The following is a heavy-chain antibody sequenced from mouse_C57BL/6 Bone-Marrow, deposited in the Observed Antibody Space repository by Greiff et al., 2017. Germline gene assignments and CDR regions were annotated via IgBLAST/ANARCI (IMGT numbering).Heavy chain of an antibody. J-gene: IGHJ1*03. Sequence: VQLQQSGPELVKPGASVKISCKASGYSFTGYYMNWVKQSPEKSLEWIGEINPSTGGTTYNQKFKAKATLTVDKSSSTAYMQLKSLTSEDSAVYYCARPLSTVVAKDWYFDVWGTGTTVTVSS. CDR3: ARPLSTVVAKDWYFDV. CDR1: GYSFTGYY. CDR2: INPSTGGT. V-gene: IGHV1-42*01. D-gene: IGHD1-1*01.